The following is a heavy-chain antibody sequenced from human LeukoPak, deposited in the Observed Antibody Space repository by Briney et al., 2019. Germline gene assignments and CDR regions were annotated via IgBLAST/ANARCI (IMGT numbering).Heavy chain of an antibody. J-gene: IGHJ3*02. D-gene: IGHD1-26*01. V-gene: IGHV3-7*01. Sequence: GGSLRLSCAASGFTFSAYWMNWVRQAPGKGLEWVANINQDGSAKYYMDSVKGRFTISRDNAKNSLYLQMNSLRAEDTAVYYCAKEGRRGFDIWGQGTMVTVSS. CDR2: INQDGSAK. CDR1: GFTFSAYW. CDR3: AKEGRRGFDI.